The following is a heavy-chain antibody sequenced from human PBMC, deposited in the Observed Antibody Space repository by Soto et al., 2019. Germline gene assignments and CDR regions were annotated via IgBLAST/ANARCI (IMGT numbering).Heavy chain of an antibody. CDR2: ISGSGGST. CDR3: AKGPRIAARLTYFQH. Sequence: PGGSLRLSCAASGFTFSSYAMTWVRQAPGKGLEWVSSISGSGGSTYYADSVKGRFTISRDNSKNTLYLQMNSLRAEDTAVYYCAKGPRIAARLTYFQHWGQGTLVTVSS. D-gene: IGHD6-6*01. J-gene: IGHJ1*01. CDR1: GFTFSSYA. V-gene: IGHV3-23*01.